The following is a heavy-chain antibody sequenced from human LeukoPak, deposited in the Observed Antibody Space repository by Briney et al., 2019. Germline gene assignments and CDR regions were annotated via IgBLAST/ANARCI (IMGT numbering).Heavy chain of an antibody. D-gene: IGHD2-15*01. CDR3: AREGYTDAFDI. V-gene: IGHV3-74*01. CDR1: GFAFSSYW. J-gene: IGHJ3*02. Sequence: GGSLRLSCAASGFAFSSYWMHWVRQAPGKGLVWVSRINSDGSSTIYADSVKGRFTISRDNAKNTLYLQIDSLRAEDTAVYYCAREGYTDAFDIWGQGTMVTVSS. CDR2: INSDGSST.